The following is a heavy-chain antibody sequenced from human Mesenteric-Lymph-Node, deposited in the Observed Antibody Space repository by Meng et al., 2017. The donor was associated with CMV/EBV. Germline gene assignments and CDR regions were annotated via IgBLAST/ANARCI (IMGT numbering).Heavy chain of an antibody. CDR3: AREPRYCSSTSCYGVGFDY. D-gene: IGHD2-2*01. CDR2: IWYDGSNK. J-gene: IGHJ4*02. Sequence: GGSLRLSCAASGFTFSSYGMHWVRQAPGKGLEWVAVIWYDGSNKYYADSVKGRFTISRDNSKNTLYLQMNSLRAEDTAVYYCAREPRYCSSTSCYGVGFDYWGQGTLVTVSS. CDR1: GFTFSSYG. V-gene: IGHV3-33*01.